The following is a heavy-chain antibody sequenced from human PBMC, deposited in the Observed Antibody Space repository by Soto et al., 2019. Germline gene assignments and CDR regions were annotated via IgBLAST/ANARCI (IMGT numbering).Heavy chain of an antibody. J-gene: IGHJ4*02. V-gene: IGHV3-30-3*01. CDR3: ARGGYYGGLDY. CDR1: GFTFGRYS. Sequence: QVQPVEPGGGVVQPGRSLRLSCAASGFTFGRYSMHWVRQAPGKGLEWVAVISYDGNTEYHADSVKGRFTISRDSSKNTVFLQMNSLRVEDTAVYFCARGGYYGGLDYWGQGTLVTVSS. D-gene: IGHD4-17*01. CDR2: ISYDGNTE.